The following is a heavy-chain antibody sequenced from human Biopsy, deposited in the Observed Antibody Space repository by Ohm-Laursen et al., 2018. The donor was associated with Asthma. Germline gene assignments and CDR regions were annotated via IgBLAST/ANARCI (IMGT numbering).Heavy chain of an antibody. J-gene: IGHJ4*02. CDR1: GFTFSSLG. V-gene: IGHV3-30*03. CDR2: ISYDGSNK. CDR3: SREEPTSGWYQGSILR. Sequence: SLRLSCTASGFTFSSLGMHWVRQAPGKGLEWVACISYDGSNKYYADSVKGRSTISRDNSKNTLYLQMNSLRAEDTAVYYCSREEPTSGWYQGSILRWGQGTLVTVSS. D-gene: IGHD6-19*01.